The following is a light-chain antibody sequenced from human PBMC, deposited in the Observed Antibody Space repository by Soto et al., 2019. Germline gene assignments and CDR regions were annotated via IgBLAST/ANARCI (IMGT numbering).Light chain of an antibody. CDR2: DVS. J-gene: IGLJ1*01. CDR1: SSDVGGYNY. Sequence: QSALTQPASVSGSPGQSITISCTGTSSDVGGYNYVSWSQQHPGKAPKLIIYDVSNRPSGVSNRFSGSKSGNTASLTTSGLQAEDEADYYCSSYTSRSTHIFGTGTKLTVL. V-gene: IGLV2-14*03. CDR3: SSYTSRSTHI.